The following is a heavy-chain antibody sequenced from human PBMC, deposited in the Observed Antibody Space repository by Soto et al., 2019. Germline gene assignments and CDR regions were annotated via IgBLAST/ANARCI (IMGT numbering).Heavy chain of an antibody. D-gene: IGHD4-17*01. CDR3: ARDFGPVTTDDY. Sequence: SVKVSCKASGGTFSSYAISWVRQAPGQGLEWMGGIIPIFGTTNYAQKFQGRVTMTTDESTSTAYMELRSLRSDDTAVYYCARDFGPVTTDDYWGQGTLVTVSS. J-gene: IGHJ4*02. V-gene: IGHV1-69*05. CDR2: IIPIFGTT. CDR1: GGTFSSYA.